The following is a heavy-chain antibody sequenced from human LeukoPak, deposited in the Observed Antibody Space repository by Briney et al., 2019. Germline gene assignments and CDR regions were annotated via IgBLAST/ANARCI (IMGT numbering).Heavy chain of an antibody. CDR3: ARDPVVGATPHFDY. Sequence: GRSLRLSCAASGFTFSSYGMHWVRQAPGKGLEWVAVIWYDGSNKYYADSVKGRFTISRDSSKNTLYLQMNSLRAEDTAVYYCARDPVVGATPHFDYWGQGTLVTVSS. V-gene: IGHV3-33*01. CDR1: GFTFSSYG. CDR2: IWYDGSNK. D-gene: IGHD1-26*01. J-gene: IGHJ4*02.